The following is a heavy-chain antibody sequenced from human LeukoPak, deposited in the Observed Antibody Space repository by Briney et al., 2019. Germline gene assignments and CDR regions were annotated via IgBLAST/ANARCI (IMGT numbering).Heavy chain of an antibody. J-gene: IGHJ4*02. V-gene: IGHV4-34*01. CDR3: ARGASRRFLEWLSRFDY. CDR1: GGSFSGYY. CDR2: INHSGST. Sequence: PSETLSLTCAVYGGSFSGYYWSWIRQPPGRGLEWIGEINHSGSTNYNPSLKSRVTILVDTSKNQFSLKLSSVTAADTAVYYCARGASRRFLEWLSRFDYWGQGTLVTVSS. D-gene: IGHD3-3*01.